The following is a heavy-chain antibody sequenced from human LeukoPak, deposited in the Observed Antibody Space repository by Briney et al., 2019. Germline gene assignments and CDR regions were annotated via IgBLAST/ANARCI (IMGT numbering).Heavy chain of an antibody. CDR2: ISYDGSNK. J-gene: IGHJ4*02. V-gene: IGHV3-30*18. D-gene: IGHD3-10*01. Sequence: PGGSLRLSCAASGFTFSSYGMHWVRQAPGKGLEWVAVISYDGSNKYYADSVKGRFTISRDNSKNTLYLQMNSLRAEDTAVYYCAKADADDVLLPNWGQGTLVTVSS. CDR3: AKADADDVLLPN. CDR1: GFTFSSYG.